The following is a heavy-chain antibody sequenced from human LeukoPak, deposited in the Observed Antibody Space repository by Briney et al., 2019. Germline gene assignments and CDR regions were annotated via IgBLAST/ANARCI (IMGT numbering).Heavy chain of an antibody. J-gene: IGHJ6*02. CDR3: ARDNCCSSTSCYEGCYYYGMDV. CDR2: ISAYNGNT. CDR1: GYTFTSYG. V-gene: IGHV1-18*01. Sequence: ASVKVSCKASGYTFTSYGISWVRQAPGQGLEWMGWISAYNGNTNYAQKLQGRVTMTTDTSTSTAYMELRSLRSDDTAVYYCARDNCCSSTSCYEGCYYYGMDVWGQGTTVTVSS. D-gene: IGHD2-2*01.